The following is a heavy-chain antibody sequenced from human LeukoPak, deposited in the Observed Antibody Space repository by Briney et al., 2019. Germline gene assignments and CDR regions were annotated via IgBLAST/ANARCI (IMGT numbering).Heavy chain of an antibody. V-gene: IGHV2-5*02. D-gene: IGHD3-22*01. Sequence: GSGPTLVNPTQTLTLTCTFSGFSLNTRGVGVGWIRQPPGRALEWLALIYWDDDRRYSPSLKSRLTSTKDTSKNQVVLTMTNMDPVDTATYFCAHRKNYYDSSVFDNWGQGTLVTVSS. CDR1: GFSLNTRGVG. CDR3: AHRKNYYDSSVFDN. J-gene: IGHJ4*02. CDR2: IYWDDDR.